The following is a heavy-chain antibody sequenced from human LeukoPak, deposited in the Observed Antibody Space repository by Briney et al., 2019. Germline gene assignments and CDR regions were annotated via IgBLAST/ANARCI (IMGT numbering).Heavy chain of an antibody. D-gene: IGHD6-13*01. CDR3: AKAWGAAGTFDT. Sequence: PGGSLKLSCAASGFSFSNYAMHWVRQAPGKGLEYVSAISSNGGSTYYVNSVKGRFTISRDISKNTLYLQMDSLRAEDMAVYYCAKAWGAAGTFDTWGQGTLVTVSS. J-gene: IGHJ4*02. CDR1: GFSFSNYA. V-gene: IGHV3-64*01. CDR2: ISSNGGST.